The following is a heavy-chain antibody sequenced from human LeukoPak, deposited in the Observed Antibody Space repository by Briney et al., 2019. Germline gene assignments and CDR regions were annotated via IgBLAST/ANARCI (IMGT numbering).Heavy chain of an antibody. CDR3: ARDPEKLYYYDSSGYSSLGY. J-gene: IGHJ4*02. V-gene: IGHV1-2*02. CDR2: TNPNSGGT. CDR1: GYAFTGYY. Sequence: ASVKVSCKASGYAFTGYYMHWVRQAPGQGLEWMGWTNPNSGGTKYAQKFQGRVTMTRDTSISTAYMELNRLRSDDTAVYYCARDPEKLYYYDSSGYSSLGYWGQGTLVSVSS. D-gene: IGHD3-22*01.